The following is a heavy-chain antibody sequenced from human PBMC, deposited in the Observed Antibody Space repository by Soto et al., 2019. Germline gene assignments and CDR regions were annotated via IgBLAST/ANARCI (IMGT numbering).Heavy chain of an antibody. CDR2: VDETGSNT. J-gene: IGHJ4*02. Sequence: GGSLRLSCTASGFIFTRCAMSWVRQAPGMGLEWVSAVDETGSNTYYADSVKGRFTISRDNSKNMLYLQMSGLKVEDTAIYYCAKESYNRRTDFDHWGQGTLVTVLL. V-gene: IGHV3-23*01. D-gene: IGHD3-10*01. CDR1: GFIFTRCA. CDR3: AKESYNRRTDFDH.